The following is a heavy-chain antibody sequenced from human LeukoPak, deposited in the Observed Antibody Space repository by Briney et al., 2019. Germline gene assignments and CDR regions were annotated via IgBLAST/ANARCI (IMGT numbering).Heavy chain of an antibody. CDR3: ARHTTMVPVGWFDP. CDR2: IYYSGST. Sequence: PSETPSLTCTVSGGSISSSSYYWGWLRQPPGKGLEWIGSIYYSGSTYYNPSLKSRVTISVDTSKNQFSLKLSSVTAADTAVYYCARHTTMVPVGWFDPWGQGTLVTVSS. V-gene: IGHV4-39*01. CDR1: GGSISSSSYY. J-gene: IGHJ5*02. D-gene: IGHD3-10*01.